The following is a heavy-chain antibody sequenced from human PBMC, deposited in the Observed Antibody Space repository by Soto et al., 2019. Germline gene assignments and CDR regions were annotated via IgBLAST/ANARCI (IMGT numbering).Heavy chain of an antibody. D-gene: IGHD3-10*01. Sequence: QVQLVQSGAEEKKPGASVKVSCKASGYTFTTYEINWVRQVPGQGLEWMGWMSPSSGNTGYVDQFRGRVTMTSNTSMTTAYMELCSLRSEDTAVYYFARVGGQLFGDHGMDVWGQGTTVTVSS. V-gene: IGHV1-8*01. J-gene: IGHJ6*02. CDR3: ARVGGQLFGDHGMDV. CDR1: GYTFTTYE. CDR2: MSPSSGNT.